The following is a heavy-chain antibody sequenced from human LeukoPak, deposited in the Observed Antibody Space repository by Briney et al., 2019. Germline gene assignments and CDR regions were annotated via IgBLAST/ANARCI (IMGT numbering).Heavy chain of an antibody. Sequence: PGGSLRLSCAASGFTFSSYAMSWVRQAPGKGLEWVSAISGSGGSTYYADSVKGRFTISRDNSKNTLYLQMNSLRAEDTAVYYCAKDLTDIVLMVYATFDYWGQGTLVTVSS. CDR3: AKDLTDIVLMVYATFDY. J-gene: IGHJ4*02. CDR1: GFTFSSYA. V-gene: IGHV3-23*01. CDR2: ISGSGGST. D-gene: IGHD2-8*01.